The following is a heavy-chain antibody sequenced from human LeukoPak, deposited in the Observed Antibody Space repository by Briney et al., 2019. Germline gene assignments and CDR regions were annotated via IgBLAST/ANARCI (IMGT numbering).Heavy chain of an antibody. D-gene: IGHD3-10*01. CDR3: ARADYYGSGNYYTSDY. V-gene: IGHV3-66*01. CDR1: GFTVSSNY. J-gene: IGHJ4*02. Sequence: PGGSLRLSCAASGFTVSSNYMSWVRQAPGKGLEWVSVIYSGGSTYYADSVKGRFTISRDNSKNSLYLQMNSLRAEDTAVYYCARADYYGSGNYYTSDYWGQGTLVTVSS. CDR2: IYSGGST.